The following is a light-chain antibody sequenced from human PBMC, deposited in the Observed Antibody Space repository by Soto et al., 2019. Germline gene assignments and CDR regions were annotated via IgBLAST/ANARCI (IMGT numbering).Light chain of an antibody. J-gene: IGKJ1*01. CDR3: QQDGSPPST. Sequence: TQPSGTPSLYPRLTATLSCRSSNTISSSYLAWYQQKPGQAPRLLIYGASSRATGIPARFSGSGSGTDFTLTISRLEPEDFAVYYCQQDGSPPSTFGQGTKVDIK. CDR1: NTISSSY. CDR2: GAS. V-gene: IGKV3-20*01.